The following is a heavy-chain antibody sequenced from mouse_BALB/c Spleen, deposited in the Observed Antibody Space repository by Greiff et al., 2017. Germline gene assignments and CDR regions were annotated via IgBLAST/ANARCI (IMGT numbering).Heavy chain of an antibody. Sequence: EVMLVESGAGLVQPGGSLRLSCATSGFTFTDYYMSWVRQPPGQALEWLGFIRNKANGYTTEYSASVKGRFTISRDNSQSILYLQMNTLRAEDSATYYCARDRAFAYWGQGTLVTVSA. J-gene: IGHJ3*01. CDR2: IRNKANGYTT. CDR3: ARDRAFAY. CDR1: GFTFTDYY. V-gene: IGHV7-3*02.